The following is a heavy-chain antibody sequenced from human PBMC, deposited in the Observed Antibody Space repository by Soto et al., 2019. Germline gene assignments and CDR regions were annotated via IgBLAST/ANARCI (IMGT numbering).Heavy chain of an antibody. D-gene: IGHD2-15*01. CDR1: GFTFSTYA. CDR2: ISGSGDST. J-gene: IGHJ4*02. Sequence: EVQLLESGGGLTQAGGFLRLSCAASGFTFSTYAMRWVRQAPGKGLEWVSAISGSGDSTYYADSVKGRFTIPRDNSKNTLYLNINSLRAEDTAVYYCAKGSGPCSCGSCGAPTDYWGQGTLVTVSS. CDR3: AKGSGPCSCGSCGAPTDY. V-gene: IGHV3-23*01.